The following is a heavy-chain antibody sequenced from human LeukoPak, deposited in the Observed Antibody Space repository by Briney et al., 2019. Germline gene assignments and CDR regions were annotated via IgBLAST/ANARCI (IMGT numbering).Heavy chain of an antibody. J-gene: IGHJ3*02. CDR2: IRSKANSYAT. CDR1: GFTFSGSA. CDR3: TSPGGSTYAFDI. V-gene: IGHV3-73*01. Sequence: GGSLRLSCAASGFTFSGSAMHWVRQASGKGLEWVGRIRSKANSYATAYAASVKGRFTISRDDSKNTAYLQMNSLKTEDTAVYYCTSPGGSTYAFDIWGQGTMVTVSS. D-gene: IGHD2-2*01.